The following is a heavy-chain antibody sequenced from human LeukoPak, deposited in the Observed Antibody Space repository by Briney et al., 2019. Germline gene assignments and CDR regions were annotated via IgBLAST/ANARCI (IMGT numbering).Heavy chain of an antibody. Sequence: ASVKVSCKASGYTFTSYYMHWVRQAPGQGLEWMGWISAYNGNTNYAQKVQGRVTMTTDTSTSTAYMELRSLRSDDTAVYYCARDSTPYYYDSSGASIDYWGQGTLVTVSS. CDR2: ISAYNGNT. D-gene: IGHD3-22*01. CDR1: GYTFTSYY. V-gene: IGHV1-18*04. CDR3: ARDSTPYYYDSSGASIDY. J-gene: IGHJ4*02.